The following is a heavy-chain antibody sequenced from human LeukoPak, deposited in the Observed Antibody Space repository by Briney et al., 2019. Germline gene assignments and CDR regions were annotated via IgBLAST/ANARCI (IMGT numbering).Heavy chain of an antibody. CDR3: ARDLGGGGYDFTY. D-gene: IGHD5-12*01. CDR1: GYTFAGYY. CDR2: INPNSGGT. J-gene: IGHJ4*02. V-gene: IGHV1-2*02. Sequence: ASVKVSCKASGYTFAGYYMHWVRQAPGQGLEWMGWINPNSGGTNYAQKFQGRVTMTRDTSISTAYMELSRLRSDGTAVYYCARDLGGGGYDFTYWGQGTLVTVSS.